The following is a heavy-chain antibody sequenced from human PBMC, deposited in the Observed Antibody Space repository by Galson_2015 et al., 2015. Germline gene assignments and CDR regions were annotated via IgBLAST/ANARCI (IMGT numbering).Heavy chain of an antibody. D-gene: IGHD3-3*01. Sequence: QSGAEVKKPGESLKISCKGSGYGFTSYWIGWVRQMPGKGLEWMGIIYPGDSDTRYSPSFQGQVTISADKSISTAYLQWSSLKASDTAMYYCARRESITIYGVVNDYFDYWGQGTLVTVSS. CDR1: GYGFTSYW. CDR3: ARRESITIYGVVNDYFDY. V-gene: IGHV5-51*01. J-gene: IGHJ4*02. CDR2: IYPGDSDT.